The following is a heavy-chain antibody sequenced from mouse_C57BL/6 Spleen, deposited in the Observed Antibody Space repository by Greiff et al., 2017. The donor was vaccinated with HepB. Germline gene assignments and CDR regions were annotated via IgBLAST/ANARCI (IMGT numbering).Heavy chain of an antibody. CDR2: IYPRSGNT. J-gene: IGHJ2*01. V-gene: IGHV1-81*01. Sequence: QVHVKQSGAELARPGASVKLSCKASGYTFTSYGISWVKQRTGQGLEWIGEIYPRSGNTYYNEKFKGKATLTADKSSSTAYMELRSLTSEDSAVYFCARCPRHYFDYWGQGTTLTVSS. CDR3: ARCPRHYFDY. CDR1: GYTFTSYG.